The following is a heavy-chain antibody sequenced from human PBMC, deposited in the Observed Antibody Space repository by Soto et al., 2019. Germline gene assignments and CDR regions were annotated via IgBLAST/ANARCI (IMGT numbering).Heavy chain of an antibody. CDR2: FGGSGNT. Sequence: GGSLRLSCVASGFTFSNYGMSWVRQAPGKGLEWVSTFGGSGNTYHADSVKGRLTISRDNSRNTLYLQMNSLRAEDTAIYYCAKRGEKTGRNFDCWGQGTQVTVSS. V-gene: IGHV3-23*01. CDR3: AKRGEKTGRNFDC. D-gene: IGHD1-1*01. CDR1: GFTFSNYG. J-gene: IGHJ4*02.